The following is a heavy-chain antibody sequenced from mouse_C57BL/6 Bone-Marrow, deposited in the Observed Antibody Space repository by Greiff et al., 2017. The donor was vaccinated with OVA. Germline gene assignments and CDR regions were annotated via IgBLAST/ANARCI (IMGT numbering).Heavy chain of an antibody. CDR3: ARCYQGPYFDY. V-gene: IGHV1-81*01. Sequence: VQLQQSGAELARPGASVKLSCKASGYTFTSYGIRWVKQRPGQGLEWIGEIYPRSGNTYYNEKFKGKATLTADKSSSTAYMELRSLTSEDSAVDVCARCYQGPYFDYWGQGTTLTVSS. CDR2: IYPRSGNT. J-gene: IGHJ2*01. D-gene: IGHD3-2*02. CDR1: GYTFTSYG.